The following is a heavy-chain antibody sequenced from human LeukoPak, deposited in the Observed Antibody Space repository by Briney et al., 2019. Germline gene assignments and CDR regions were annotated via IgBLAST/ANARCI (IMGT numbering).Heavy chain of an antibody. V-gene: IGHV1-69*13. CDR2: IIPIFGTA. J-gene: IGHJ6*02. CDR1: GGTFSSYA. D-gene: IGHD4-17*01. CDR3: AREGGGDYDYYYYGMDV. Sequence: SVKVSCKASGGTFSSYAISWVRQAPGQGLEWMGGIIPIFGTANYAQRFQGRVTITADESTSTAYMELSSLRSEDTAVYYCAREGGGDYDYYYYGMDVWGQGTTVTVSS.